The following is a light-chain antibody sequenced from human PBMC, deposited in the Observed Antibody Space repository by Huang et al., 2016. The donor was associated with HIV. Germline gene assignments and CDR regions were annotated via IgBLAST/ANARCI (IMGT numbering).Light chain of an antibody. CDR1: QGITNS. J-gene: IGKJ1*01. CDR2: GAS. CDR3: QQYYSTPWT. Sequence: DIHMTQSPSSLSASVGDRVTITYRASQGITNSLAWYQQKPGEAPKLLLYGASRLESGVPSRFSGSGSGTDYTLTISSLRPEDCATYYCQQYYSTPWTFGQGTKVEIK. V-gene: IGKV1-NL1*01.